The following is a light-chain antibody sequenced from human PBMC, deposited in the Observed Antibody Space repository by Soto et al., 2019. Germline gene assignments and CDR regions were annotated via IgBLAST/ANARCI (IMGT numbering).Light chain of an antibody. J-gene: IGLJ3*02. CDR3: RSYAASNNFYFV. CDR1: SSDVGGYNY. CDR2: EVT. V-gene: IGLV2-8*01. Sequence: QSALTQPPSASGSPGQSVTISCTGTSSDVGGYNYVSWYQQYPGRAPKLMIYEVTKRPSGVPDRLSGSKSGNTASLTVSGLQAEDEAVYYCRSYAASNNFYFVFGGGTKVPVL.